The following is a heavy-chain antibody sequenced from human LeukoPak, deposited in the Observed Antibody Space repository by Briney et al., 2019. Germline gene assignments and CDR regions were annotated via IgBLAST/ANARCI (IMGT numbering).Heavy chain of an antibody. CDR3: APSAGGVYYFDY. D-gene: IGHD2-8*02. J-gene: IGHJ4*02. Sequence: ASVKVSCKASGYTFTGYYMHWVRQAPGQGLEWMGWINPNSGDTNYAQKFQGRVTMTRHTSISTAYMDLSRLRADDTAVYYCAPSAGGVYYFDYWGQGTLVTVSS. V-gene: IGHV1-2*02. CDR1: GYTFTGYY. CDR2: INPNSGDT.